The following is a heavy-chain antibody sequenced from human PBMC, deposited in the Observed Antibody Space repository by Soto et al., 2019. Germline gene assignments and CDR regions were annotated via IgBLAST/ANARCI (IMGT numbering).Heavy chain of an antibody. CDR3: ARVGAYCVSTSCHDY. CDR2: ISAYNGNT. D-gene: IGHD2-2*01. Sequence: QVPLVQSGAEVKQPGASVKVSCKASGYTFTNYGISWVRQAPGQGLEWMGWISAYNGNTDYAQKLQGRVTMTTDTSTSTAYMGLRSLRSDDTAVYYCARVGAYCVSTSCHDYWGQGTLVTVSS. CDR1: GYTFTNYG. V-gene: IGHV1-18*01. J-gene: IGHJ4*02.